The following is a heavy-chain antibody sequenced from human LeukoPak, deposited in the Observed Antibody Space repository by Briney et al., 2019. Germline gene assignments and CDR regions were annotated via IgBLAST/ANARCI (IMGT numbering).Heavy chain of an antibody. V-gene: IGHV3-7*04. CDR3: ARLMGATTIYDI. Sequence: GGSLRLSCVASGFTFSNHYMSWVRQAPGRELEWVATIKEDASDIYYVDPVKGRFTISRDNAKSSLFLQMNSLRVEDTAVFYCARLMGATTIYDIWGQGTKVTVSS. D-gene: IGHD1-26*01. CDR2: IKEDASDI. CDR1: GFTFSNHY. J-gene: IGHJ3*02.